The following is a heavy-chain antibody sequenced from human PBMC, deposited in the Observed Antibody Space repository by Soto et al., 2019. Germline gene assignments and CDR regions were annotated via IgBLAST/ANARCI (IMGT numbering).Heavy chain of an antibody. Sequence: VQLVESGGGVVQPGRSLRLSCAASGFTFSSYGMHWVRQAPGKGLEWVAVIWYDGSNKYYADSVKGRFTISRDNSKNTLYLQMNSLRAEDTAVYYCARERLRFLEWPTSDAFDIWGQGTMVTVSS. CDR2: IWYDGSNK. CDR3: ARERLRFLEWPTSDAFDI. CDR1: GFTFSSYG. D-gene: IGHD3-3*01. V-gene: IGHV3-33*01. J-gene: IGHJ3*02.